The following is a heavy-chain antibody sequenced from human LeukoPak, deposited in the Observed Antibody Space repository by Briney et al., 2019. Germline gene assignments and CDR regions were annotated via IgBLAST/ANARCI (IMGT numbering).Heavy chain of an antibody. CDR2: IYYSGST. D-gene: IGHD3-3*01. CDR3: AREDCDFWSGSNWFDP. V-gene: IGHV4-59*01. Sequence: PSETLSLTCTASGGSISSYYWSWIRQPPGKGLEWIGYIYYSGSTNYNPSLKSRVTISVDTSKNQFSLKLSSVTAADTAVYYCAREDCDFWSGSNWFDPWGQGTLVTVSS. J-gene: IGHJ5*02. CDR1: GGSISSYY.